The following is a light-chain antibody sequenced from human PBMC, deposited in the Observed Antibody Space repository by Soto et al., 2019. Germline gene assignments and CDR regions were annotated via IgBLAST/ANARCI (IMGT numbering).Light chain of an antibody. CDR2: GAP. CDR1: QGVXSN. CDR3: QQYNKWPTST. Sequence: IVMTQCPATLSVSPGERATLSCRPSQGVXSNFVWCEQKPGQAPRILIXGAPTRGTGIPARFIGSGSGREFTLTLSSLQSEDFAVYYCQQYNKWPTSTFGQGTRLEIK. J-gene: IGKJ5*01. V-gene: IGKV3-15*01.